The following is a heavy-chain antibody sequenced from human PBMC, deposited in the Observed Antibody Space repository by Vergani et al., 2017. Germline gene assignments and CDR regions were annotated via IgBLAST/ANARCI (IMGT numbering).Heavy chain of an antibody. CDR2: ISAYKGNT. CDR3: AGGRWIQKALFDD. V-gene: IGHV1-18*01. J-gene: IGHJ4*02. CDR1: GYTFTSHG. D-gene: IGHD5-24*01. Sequence: QVQLVQSGADVKKPGASVTVSCKASGYTFTSHGISWVRQAPGQGLEWMGWISAYKGNTHYAQKLQGRVTMPTNTSTSTDYMALRSLRSDDTAVYYCAGGRWIQKALFDDGGQGTLVTASS.